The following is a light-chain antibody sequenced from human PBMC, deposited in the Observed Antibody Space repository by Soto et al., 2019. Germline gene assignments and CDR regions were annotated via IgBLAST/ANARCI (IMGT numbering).Light chain of an antibody. V-gene: IGKV1-13*02. Sequence: AIQLTQSPSSLSASVGDRVTITCRASQGISSALAWYQQKPGKAPKLLIYDASSLESGVPSRFSGGGSGTEFTLTISSLQPDDFATYYCQQYNSYWTFGQGTKVDIK. CDR3: QQYNSYWT. J-gene: IGKJ1*01. CDR2: DAS. CDR1: QGISSA.